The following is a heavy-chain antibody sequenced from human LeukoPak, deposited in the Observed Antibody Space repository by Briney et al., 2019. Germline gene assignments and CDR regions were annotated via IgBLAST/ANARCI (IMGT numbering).Heavy chain of an antibody. CDR3: TRLPYSSGWNGGAFDI. V-gene: IGHV3-73*01. CDR2: IRSKANSYAT. CDR1: GFTFSGSA. Sequence: GGSLRLSCAASGFTFSGSAMHWVRQASGKGLEWVGRIRSKANSYATAYAASVKGRFTISRDDSKNTAYLQMNSLKTEDTAVYYCTRLPYSSGWNGGAFDIWGQGTMVTVSS. D-gene: IGHD6-19*01. J-gene: IGHJ3*02.